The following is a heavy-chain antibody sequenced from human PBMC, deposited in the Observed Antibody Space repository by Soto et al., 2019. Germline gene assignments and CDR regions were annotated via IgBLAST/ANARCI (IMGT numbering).Heavy chain of an antibody. V-gene: IGHV1-2*04. CDR1: GYTFTGYY. CDR2: IHPNSGGT. J-gene: IGHJ4*02. D-gene: IGHD3-16*01. Sequence: QVQLVQSGAEVKKPGASVKVSCKASGYTFTGYYMHWARQAPGQGLEWMGWIHPNSGGTNYAQKFQGWVPMARDPAISPAHLELSRLGSEDQAVYYRATPTSPGRALGMDYWGQGTLGPVSS. CDR3: ATPTSPGRALGMDY.